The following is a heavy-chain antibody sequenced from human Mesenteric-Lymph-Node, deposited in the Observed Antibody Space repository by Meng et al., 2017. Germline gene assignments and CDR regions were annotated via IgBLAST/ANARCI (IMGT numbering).Heavy chain of an antibody. CDR3: AREGRSHQVGVSVY. CDR2: INHSGST. V-gene: IGHV4-34*01. Sequence: QLQLQQGGAGLLKPSETLSLTCAVYGGSFSGYYWNWIRQPPGKGLEWIGEINHSGSTYYNPSLKSRVTISVDTSKNQFSLKLRFVTAADTAVYYCAREGRSHQVGVSVYWGQGNLVTVSS. J-gene: IGHJ4*02. CDR1: GGSFSGYY. D-gene: IGHD2-21*01.